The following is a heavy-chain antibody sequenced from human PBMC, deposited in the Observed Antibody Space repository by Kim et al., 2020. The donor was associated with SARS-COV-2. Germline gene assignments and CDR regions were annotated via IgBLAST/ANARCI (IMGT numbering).Heavy chain of an antibody. CDR3: AKELSDDYLTI. D-gene: IGHD4-17*01. CDR1: GGSISNNNW. J-gene: IGHJ3*02. CDR2: VYHTGST. Sequence: SETLSLTCAVSGGSISNNNWWSWVRQPPGRGLEGVGEVYHTGSTNYNPSLKSRVTISVGTSKNQFSLSLTSVTAADTAIYYCAKELSDDYLTIWGQGTTVTVSS. V-gene: IGHV4-4*02.